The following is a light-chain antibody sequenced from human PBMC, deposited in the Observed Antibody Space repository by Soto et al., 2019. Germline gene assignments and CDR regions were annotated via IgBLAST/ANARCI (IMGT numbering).Light chain of an antibody. CDR3: QQYSKWPLT. CDR1: QSVSSY. Sequence: EIVMTQSPATLSVSPGARFTLSCMASQSVSSYLAWYQQKPGQAPRLLIYGASTGATGIPARFSGSGSGTEFILTISSLQSEDFEVYYCQQYSKWPLTFGGGTKVDIK. J-gene: IGKJ4*01. CDR2: GAS. V-gene: IGKV3-15*01.